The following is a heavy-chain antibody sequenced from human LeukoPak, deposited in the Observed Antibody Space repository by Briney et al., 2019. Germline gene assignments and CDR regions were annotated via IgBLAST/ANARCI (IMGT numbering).Heavy chain of an antibody. CDR2: IYPYGIST. Sequence: GGSLRLSCTASGFTFSRDWIHWVRHAPGKGLVWVSPIYPYGISTTYADSLRGRFTISRDTANTTLYLQMNSLRTEDTALYYCAPASGHAFDIWGQGTMVTVSS. D-gene: IGHD3-10*01. J-gene: IGHJ3*02. V-gene: IGHV3-74*03. CDR1: GFTFSRDW. CDR3: APASGHAFDI.